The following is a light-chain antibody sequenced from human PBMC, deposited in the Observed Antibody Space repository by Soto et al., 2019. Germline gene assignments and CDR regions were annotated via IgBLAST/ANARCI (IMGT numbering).Light chain of an antibody. J-gene: IGLJ1*01. CDR1: SSDVGGYNY. CDR2: DVS. CDR3: NSYTSSSTFPCV. V-gene: IGLV2-14*01. Sequence: QSALTQPASVSGSPGQSITISCTGTSSDVGGYNYVSWYQQHPGKAPKLMIYDVSDRPSGASNRFSGSKSGNTASLTISGLQAEDEADYYCNSYTSSSTFPCVFGTGTKVTVL.